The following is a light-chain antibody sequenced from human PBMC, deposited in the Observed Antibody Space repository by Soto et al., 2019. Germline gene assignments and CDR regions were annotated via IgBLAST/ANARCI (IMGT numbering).Light chain of an antibody. J-gene: IGLJ1*01. CDR3: QSHDNSLSGFYV. CDR1: SSNIGAGYA. V-gene: IGLV1-40*01. Sequence: SVLTQPLSVSGVPGQRVTISCTGSSSNIGAGYAVHWYQQLPGTAPKLLIYGNTIRPSGVPDRFSGSRSGTSASLAITGLQAEDEADYYCQSHDNSLSGFYVFGTGTKVTVL. CDR2: GNT.